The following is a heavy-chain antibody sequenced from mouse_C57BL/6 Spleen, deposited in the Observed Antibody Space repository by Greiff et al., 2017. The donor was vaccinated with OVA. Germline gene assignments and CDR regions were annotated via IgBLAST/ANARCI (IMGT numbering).Heavy chain of an antibody. Sequence: QVQLQQPGAELVRPGTSVKLSCKASGYTFTSYWMHWVKQRPGQGLEWIGVIDPSDSYTNYNQKFKGKATLTVDTSSSTAYMQLSSLTSEDSAVYYCARRGSSTGGYFDYWGQGTTLTVSS. CDR3: ARRGSSTGGYFDY. V-gene: IGHV1-59*01. CDR1: GYTFTSYW. CDR2: IDPSDSYT. J-gene: IGHJ2*01. D-gene: IGHD1-1*01.